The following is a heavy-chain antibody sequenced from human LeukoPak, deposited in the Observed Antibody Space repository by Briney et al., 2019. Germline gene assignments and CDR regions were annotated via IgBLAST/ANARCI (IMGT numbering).Heavy chain of an antibody. J-gene: IGHJ4*02. CDR1: GFTFSSYA. D-gene: IGHD3-10*01. Sequence: PGGSLRLSCAASGFTFSSYAMSWVRQAPGKGLEWVSAISGSGGSTYYADSVKGRFTISRDNSKNTLYLQMNSLRAEDTAVYYCAKRMGGYGSGSSDYWGQGTLVTVSS. CDR2: ISGSGGST. CDR3: AKRMGGYGSGSSDY. V-gene: IGHV3-23*01.